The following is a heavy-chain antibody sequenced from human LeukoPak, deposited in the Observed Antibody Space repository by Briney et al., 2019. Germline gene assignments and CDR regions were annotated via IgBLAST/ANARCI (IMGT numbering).Heavy chain of an antibody. D-gene: IGHD3-10*01. CDR1: GFTLRNYW. CDR2: IKPDGGDR. Sequence: GGSLRLSCEASGFTLRNYWMTWVRQSPGKGLEWVAIIKPDGGDRYYLDSVKGRFTISRDNAKNSLYLQMSSLRVEDTAVYYCARGGHRQKEFWGQGTLVTVSS. J-gene: IGHJ4*02. V-gene: IGHV3-7*01. CDR3: ARGGHRQKEF.